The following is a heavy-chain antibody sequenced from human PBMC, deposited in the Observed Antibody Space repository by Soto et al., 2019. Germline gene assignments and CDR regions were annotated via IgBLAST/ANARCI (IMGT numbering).Heavy chain of an antibody. CDR2: ISYDGILK. CDR3: AKDFKVSGGHYGSLNYYYGMDV. CDR1: GFTFSAFG. V-gene: IGHV3-30*18. D-gene: IGHD3-10*01. J-gene: IGHJ6*02. Sequence: GGSLRLSCAASGFTFSAFGMHWVRQAPGKGLEWVAIISYDGILKYYADSVKGRFTISRDTSKGALYLQMNSLRPEDTAVYYRAKDFKVSGGHYGSLNYYYGMDVWGQGTTVTVS.